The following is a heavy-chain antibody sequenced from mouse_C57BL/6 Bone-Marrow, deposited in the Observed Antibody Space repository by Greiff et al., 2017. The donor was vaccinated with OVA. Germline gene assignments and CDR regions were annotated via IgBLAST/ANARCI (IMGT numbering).Heavy chain of an antibody. CDR1: GYTFTDYY. CDR2: INPNNGGT. CDR3: ARSADWPWFAY. D-gene: IGHD4-1*01. Sequence: EVQLQQSGPELVKPGASVKISCKASGYTFTDYYMNWVKQSHGKSLEWIGDINPNNGGTSYNQKFKGKATLTVDKSSSTAYMELRSLTSEDSAVYYCARSADWPWFAYWGKGTLVTVSA. J-gene: IGHJ3*01. V-gene: IGHV1-26*01.